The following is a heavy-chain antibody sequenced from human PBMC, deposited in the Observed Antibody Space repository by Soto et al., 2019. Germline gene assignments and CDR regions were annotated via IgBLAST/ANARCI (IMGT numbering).Heavy chain of an antibody. CDR1: GFTFSTSE. CDR3: ARWEVVTGLDY. D-gene: IGHD3-22*01. J-gene: IGHJ4*02. CDR2: ISSSGDTT. Sequence: PGGSLRLSCAASGFTFSTSEMSWVRQAPGKGLEWISHISSSGDTTYYADSVKGRFTISRDNANHSLLLQMNSLRVADTAVYYCARWEVVTGLDYWGQGTLVTVSS. V-gene: IGHV3-48*03.